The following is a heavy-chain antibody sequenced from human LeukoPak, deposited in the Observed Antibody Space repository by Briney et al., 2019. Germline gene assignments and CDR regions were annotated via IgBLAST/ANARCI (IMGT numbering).Heavy chain of an antibody. V-gene: IGHV3-23*01. Sequence: PGGSLRLSCTASGFTFSNYAMNWVRQTPGRGLEWVSGLTGSGGITYYADSVKGRFTITGDNSKNTVFLQMNSLRAEDTALYYCAKGRYTMVRGVSSFDYWGQGTLVTVSS. D-gene: IGHD3-10*01. CDR2: LTGSGGIT. CDR1: GFTFSNYA. J-gene: IGHJ4*02. CDR3: AKGRYTMVRGVSSFDY.